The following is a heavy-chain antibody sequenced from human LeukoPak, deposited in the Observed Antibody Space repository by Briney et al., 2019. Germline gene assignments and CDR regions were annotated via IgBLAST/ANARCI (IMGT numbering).Heavy chain of an antibody. CDR2: ISGSGGST. V-gene: IGHV3-23*01. CDR1: GFTFSSYA. D-gene: IGHD3-22*01. Sequence: GGSLRLSCAASGFTFSSYAMSWVRQAPGKGLEWVSAISGSGGSTYYADSVKGRFTISRDNSKNTLYLQMNSLRAEDTAVYYCAKVGYYDSSGGSYFDYWGQGTLVTVSS. CDR3: AKVGYYDSSGGSYFDY. J-gene: IGHJ4*02.